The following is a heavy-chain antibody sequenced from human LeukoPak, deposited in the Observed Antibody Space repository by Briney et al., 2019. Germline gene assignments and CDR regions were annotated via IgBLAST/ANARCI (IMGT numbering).Heavy chain of an antibody. CDR3: ARHFSGGSCYSVADWYLAL. D-gene: IGHD2-15*01. J-gene: IGHJ2*01. Sequence: PSETLSLTCTVSGGSISSYYWSWIRQPPGKGLEWIGYIYYSGSTNYNPSLKSRVTISVDTSKNQFSLKLSSVTAADTAVYYCARHFSGGSCYSVADWYLALSGRGTLVTVSS. V-gene: IGHV4-59*08. CDR2: IYYSGST. CDR1: GGSISSYY.